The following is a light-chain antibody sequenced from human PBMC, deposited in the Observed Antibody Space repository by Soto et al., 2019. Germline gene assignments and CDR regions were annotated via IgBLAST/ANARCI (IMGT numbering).Light chain of an antibody. CDR1: SSDGGGYIY. CDR3: TTYASTSSYV. J-gene: IGLJ1*01. CDR2: DTA. V-gene: IGLV2-14*01. Sequence: SALNPPASISGSPGQSITIPCTGNSSDGGGYIYVSLYQQHPGKAPKLMIYDTASRPSGASYRFSGSQSGNTASLTISGLQAEYDVDYYCTTYASTSSYVCGTGPKVTVL.